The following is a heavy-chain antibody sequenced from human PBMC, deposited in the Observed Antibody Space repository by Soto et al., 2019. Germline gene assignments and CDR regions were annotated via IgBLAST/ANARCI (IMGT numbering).Heavy chain of an antibody. CDR2: IHNDGSTT. CDR1: GFTFSSYW. Sequence: GESLKISCAASGFTFSSYWMHWVRQAPGKGLMWVSRIHNDGSTTRYADSVKGRFTISRDNAKNTLYLQMSSLRVEDTAVYYCARDNWTSYWGQGTLVTVSS. V-gene: IGHV3-74*01. J-gene: IGHJ4*01. D-gene: IGHD1-20*01. CDR3: ARDNWTSY.